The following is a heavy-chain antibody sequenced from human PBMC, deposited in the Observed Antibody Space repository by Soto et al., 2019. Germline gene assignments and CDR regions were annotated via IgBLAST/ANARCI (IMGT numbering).Heavy chain of an antibody. CDR1: GGTFSSYT. D-gene: IGHD6-6*01. V-gene: IGHV1-69*02. CDR3: ASKVELRLAARANRDAFDI. CDR2: IIPILGIA. Sequence: SVKVSCKASGGTFSSYTISWVRQAPGQGLEWMGRIIPILGIANYAQKFQGRVTITADKSTSTAYMELSSLRSEDTAVYYCASKVELRLAARANRDAFDIWGQGTMVTVSS. J-gene: IGHJ3*02.